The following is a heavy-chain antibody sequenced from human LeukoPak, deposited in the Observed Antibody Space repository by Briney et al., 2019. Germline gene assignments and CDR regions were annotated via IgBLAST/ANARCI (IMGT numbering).Heavy chain of an antibody. Sequence: ASVKVSCKASGYTYTSYYMHWVRQAPGQGLEWMGIINSSGGSTSYAQKFQGRVTMTRDTSTSKVYMELSSLRSEDTAVYYCARDATVTADGGAFDIWGQGTMVTVSS. V-gene: IGHV1-46*03. CDR3: ARDATVTADGGAFDI. CDR2: INSSGGST. J-gene: IGHJ3*02. D-gene: IGHD4-11*01. CDR1: GYTYTSYY.